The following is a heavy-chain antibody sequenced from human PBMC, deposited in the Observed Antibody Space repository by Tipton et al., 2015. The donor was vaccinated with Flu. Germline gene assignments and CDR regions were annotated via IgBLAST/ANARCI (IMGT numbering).Heavy chain of an antibody. J-gene: IGHJ6*02. CDR3: GRDLWNDRRASYYYGVDV. CDR2: NYYSATT. Sequence: TLSLTCTVSGDSISTTIDYWSWVRQPPGKGLEWIGSNYYSATTYYNPSLKSRVTISVDTSKNEFSLTLASLTAADTAVYYCGRDLWNDRRASYYYGVDVWGQ. V-gene: IGHV4-39*07. CDR1: GDSISTTIDY. D-gene: IGHD1-1*01.